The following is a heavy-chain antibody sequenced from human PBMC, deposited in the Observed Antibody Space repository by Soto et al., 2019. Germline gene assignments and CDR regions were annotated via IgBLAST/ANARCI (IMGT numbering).Heavy chain of an antibody. J-gene: IGHJ4*02. V-gene: IGHV4-34*01. Sequence: SETLSLTCAVYGGSFSGYYWSWIRQPPGKGLEWIGEINHSGSTNYNPSLKSRVTISVDTSKNQFSLKLSSVTAADTAVYYCARGQAERYYDFWSGYYAPYYFDYWGQGTLVTVSS. CDR1: GGSFSGYY. CDR3: ARGQAERYYDFWSGYYAPYYFDY. CDR2: INHSGST. D-gene: IGHD3-3*01.